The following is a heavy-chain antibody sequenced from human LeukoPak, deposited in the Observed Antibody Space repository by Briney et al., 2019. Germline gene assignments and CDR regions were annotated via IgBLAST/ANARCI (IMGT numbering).Heavy chain of an antibody. J-gene: IGHJ5*02. CDR1: GYTFSSYD. CDR3: ARVHYYGSGSYYISSDWFDP. D-gene: IGHD3-10*01. CDR2: IIPIFGTA. V-gene: IGHV1-69*13. Sequence: ASVKVSCKASGYTFSSYDINWVRQAPGQGLEWMGGIIPIFGTANYAQKFQGRVTITADESTSTAYMELSSLRSEDTAVYYCARVHYYGSGSYYISSDWFDPWGQGTLVTVSS.